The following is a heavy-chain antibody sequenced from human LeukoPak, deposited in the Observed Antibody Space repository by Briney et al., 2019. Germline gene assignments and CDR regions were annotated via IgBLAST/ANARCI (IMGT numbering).Heavy chain of an antibody. D-gene: IGHD3-22*01. V-gene: IGHV1-18*01. CDR3: ARDPGGGYYYDSSGYNDY. J-gene: IGHJ4*02. Sequence: ASVKVSCKASGYTFTSYGISWVRQAPGQGLEWMGWISAYNGNTNYAQKLQGRGTMTTDTSTSTAYMELRSLRSDDTAVYYCARDPGGGYYYDSSGYNDYWGQGTLVTVSS. CDR2: ISAYNGNT. CDR1: GYTFTSYG.